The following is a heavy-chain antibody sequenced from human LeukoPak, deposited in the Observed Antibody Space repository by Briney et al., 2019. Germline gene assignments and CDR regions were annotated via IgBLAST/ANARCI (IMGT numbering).Heavy chain of an antibody. CDR1: GGSISSSSYY. CDR3: ARAKFTMTPRVWYFDL. J-gene: IGHJ2*01. Sequence: SETLSLTCTVSGGSISSSSYYWGWIRQPPGKGLEWIGSIYYSGSTYYNPSLKSRVTISVDTSKNQFSLKLTSATAADTAVYYCARAKFTMTPRVWYFDLWGRGTLVTVSS. D-gene: IGHD4-17*01. CDR2: IYYSGST. V-gene: IGHV4-39*07.